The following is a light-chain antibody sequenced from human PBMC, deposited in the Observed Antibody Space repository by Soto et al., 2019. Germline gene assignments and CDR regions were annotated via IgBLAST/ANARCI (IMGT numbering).Light chain of an antibody. J-gene: IGKJ1*01. CDR3: QQYDTSPRP. CDR2: GAS. V-gene: IGKV3-20*01. CDR1: QSVNSDY. Sequence: EIVLTQSPGTLSLSPGERATLSCRASQSVNSDYLAWYQQKPGQGPRVLMYGASSRATGIPDRFSGSGSGTDFTLTISRLEPEDFAVYYFQQYDTSPRPFGQGTKVEIK.